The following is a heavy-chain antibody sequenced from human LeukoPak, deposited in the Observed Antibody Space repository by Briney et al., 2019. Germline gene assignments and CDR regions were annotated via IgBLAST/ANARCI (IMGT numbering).Heavy chain of an antibody. CDR3: AKAWPAAGPFDS. J-gene: IGHJ4*02. D-gene: IGHD6-13*01. V-gene: IGHV3-23*01. CDR1: GCTFSSYS. Sequence: GGALRLSCAASGCTFSSYSMTWVGQAPAKGLEGVSTILPRGGDTYYPPSVTGRFPISRDTPKNPLYLQMNPLRVEDTAVYYCAKAWPAAGPFDSWGQGSLVTVSS. CDR2: ILPRGGDT.